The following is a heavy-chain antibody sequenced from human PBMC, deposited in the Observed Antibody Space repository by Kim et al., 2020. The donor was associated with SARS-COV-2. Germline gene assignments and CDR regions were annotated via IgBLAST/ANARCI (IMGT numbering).Heavy chain of an antibody. D-gene: IGHD2-2*01. CDR1: GFGFDTHS. CDR2: IGGTSNYI. Sequence: GGSLRLSCAASGFGFDTHSMNWVRQAPGKGLEWVSSIGGTSNYIYYADSVKGRFTISRDNAKNSLFLQMNSLRAEDTAVYYCARGGCCSSTSCYFYYY. CDR3: ARGGCCSSTSCYFYYY. J-gene: IGHJ6*01. V-gene: IGHV3-21*01.